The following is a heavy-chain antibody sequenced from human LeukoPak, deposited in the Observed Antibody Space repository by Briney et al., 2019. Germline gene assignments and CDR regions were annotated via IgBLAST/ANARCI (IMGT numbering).Heavy chain of an antibody. Sequence: PGGSLRLSCAASGFTFSNYALHWVRQAPGKGLEWVAVISYDGSNKFYADSVRGRFTISRDNSKNTVYLQMNSLRPEDTAVYYCARDAAGGDAGLAGYYFYYMDVWGAGTAVTVSS. CDR3: ARDAAGGDAGLAGYYFYYMDV. CDR1: GFTFSNYA. CDR2: ISYDGSNK. J-gene: IGHJ6*03. D-gene: IGHD3-9*01. V-gene: IGHV3-30*04.